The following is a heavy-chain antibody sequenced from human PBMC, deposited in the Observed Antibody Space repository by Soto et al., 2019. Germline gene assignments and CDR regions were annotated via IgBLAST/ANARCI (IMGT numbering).Heavy chain of an antibody. CDR3: AREKYYYDSSGYSLFDY. J-gene: IGHJ4*02. D-gene: IGHD3-22*01. CDR1: GGSISSGGYY. CDR2: IYYSGST. Sequence: SETMSLTCTVSGGSISSGGYYWSWIRQHPGKGLEWIGYIYYSGSTYYNPSLKSRVTISVDTSKNQFSLKLSSVTAADTAVYYCAREKYYYDSSGYSLFDYWGQGTLVTVSS. V-gene: IGHV4-31*03.